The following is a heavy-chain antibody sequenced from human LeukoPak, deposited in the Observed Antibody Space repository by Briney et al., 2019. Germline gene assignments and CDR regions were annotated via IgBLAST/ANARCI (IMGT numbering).Heavy chain of an antibody. J-gene: IGHJ3*02. CDR2: ISAYNGNT. D-gene: IGHD3-10*01. CDR1: GYTFTSYG. V-gene: IGHV1-18*01. CDR3: ARGSGTYYYGSGSLLDAFDI. Sequence: ASVKVSCKASGYTFTSYGISWVRQAPGQGLEWMGWISAYNGNTNYAQKFQGRVTITADKSTSTAYMELSSLRSEDTAVYYCARGSGTYYYGSGSLLDAFDIWGQGTMVTVSS.